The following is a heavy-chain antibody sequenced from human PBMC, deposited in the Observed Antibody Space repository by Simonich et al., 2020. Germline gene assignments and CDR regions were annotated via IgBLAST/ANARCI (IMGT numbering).Heavy chain of an antibody. Sequence: QVQLQQWGAGLLKPSETLSLTCAVYGGSFSGYYWSWIRQPPGKGLEWIGEINHSGSTNYYPSLKSRVTISVDTSKNQFSLKLSSVTAADTAVYYCARGKGWKNAFDIWGQGIMVTVSS. J-gene: IGHJ3*02. CDR2: INHSGST. D-gene: IGHD1-1*01. CDR1: GGSFSGYY. V-gene: IGHV4-34*01. CDR3: ARGKGWKNAFDI.